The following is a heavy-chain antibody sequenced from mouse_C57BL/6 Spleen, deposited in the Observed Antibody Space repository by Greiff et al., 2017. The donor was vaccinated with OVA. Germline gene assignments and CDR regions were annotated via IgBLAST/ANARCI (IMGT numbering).Heavy chain of an antibody. Sequence: QVQLQQPGAELVKPGASVKLSCKASGYTFTSYWMQWVKQRPGQGLEWIGEIDPSDSYTNYNQKFKGKATLTVDTSSSTAYMQLSSLTSEDSAVYYCAKGEEDYGSSRYFDVWGTGTTVTVSS. D-gene: IGHD1-1*01. V-gene: IGHV1-50*01. CDR3: AKGEEDYGSSRYFDV. CDR1: GYTFTSYW. CDR2: IDPSDSYT. J-gene: IGHJ1*03.